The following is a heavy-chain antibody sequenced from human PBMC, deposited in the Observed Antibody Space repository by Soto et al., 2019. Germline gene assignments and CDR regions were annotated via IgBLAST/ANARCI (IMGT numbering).Heavy chain of an antibody. Sequence: PGGSLRLSCAASGLTFRNYGMHWVRQAPGKGLEWVSVIAYDGGNKYYADSVKGRFTISRDNSKNTLFLQMNSLRAEDTAEYYCARVVRYFDTPYGMDVWGQGTTVTVSS. V-gene: IGHV3-30*03. J-gene: IGHJ6*02. CDR1: GLTFRNYG. CDR2: IAYDGGNK. D-gene: IGHD3-9*01. CDR3: ARVVRYFDTPYGMDV.